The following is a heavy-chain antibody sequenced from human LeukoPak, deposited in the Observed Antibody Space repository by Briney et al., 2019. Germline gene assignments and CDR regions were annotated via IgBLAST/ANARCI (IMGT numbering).Heavy chain of an antibody. Sequence: ASVKVSCKASGYTFTSYYMHWVRQAPGQGLEWMGIINPSGGSTSYAQKFQGRVTMTRDTSTSTVYMELSSLRSEDTAVYYCARDYRGLRYFDWLLYEGYFDYWGQGTLVTVSS. V-gene: IGHV1-46*01. D-gene: IGHD3-9*01. CDR1: GYTFTSYY. CDR3: ARDYRGLRYFDWLLYEGYFDY. CDR2: INPSGGST. J-gene: IGHJ4*02.